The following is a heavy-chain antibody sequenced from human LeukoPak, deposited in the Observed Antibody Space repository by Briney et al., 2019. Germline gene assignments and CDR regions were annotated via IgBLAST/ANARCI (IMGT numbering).Heavy chain of an antibody. CDR1: GFTFSSYG. D-gene: IGHD3-3*01. Sequence: GGSLRLSCAASGFTFSSYGMHWVRQAPGKGLEWVAFIRYDGSNKYNADSVKGRFTISRDNSKNTLYLQMNSLRAEDTAVYYCAKDLGDFWSGYNFDYWGQGTLVTVSS. V-gene: IGHV3-30*02. CDR2: IRYDGSNK. CDR3: AKDLGDFWSGYNFDY. J-gene: IGHJ4*02.